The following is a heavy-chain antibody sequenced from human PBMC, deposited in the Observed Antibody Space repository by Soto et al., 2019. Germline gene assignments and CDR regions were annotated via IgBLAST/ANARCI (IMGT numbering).Heavy chain of an antibody. Sequence: PGGSLRLSCAASGFTFRLYSMNWVRQAPGKGLEWVSSISGSGSSDRLYADSVKGRFTISRDNAKNSVYLQMNSLRAEDTAVYYCARDYDGTYYFDYWGQGILVTVS. CDR1: GFTFRLYS. CDR3: ARDYDGTYYFDY. CDR2: ISGSGSSDR. V-gene: IGHV3-21*01. J-gene: IGHJ4*02. D-gene: IGHD3-22*01.